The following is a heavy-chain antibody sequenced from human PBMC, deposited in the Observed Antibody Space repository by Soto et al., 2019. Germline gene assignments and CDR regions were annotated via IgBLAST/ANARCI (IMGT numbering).Heavy chain of an antibody. J-gene: IGHJ4*02. CDR1: GGSISSYY. CDR3: ARSLPYYYDSSGYYPYYFDY. CDR2: IYYSGST. Sequence: SETLSLTCTVSGGSISSYYWSWIRQPPGKGLEWIGYIYYSGSTNYNPSLKSRVTISVDTSKNQFSLKLNSVTAADTAVYYCARSLPYYYDSSGYYPYYFDYWGQGTLVTVSS. D-gene: IGHD3-22*01. V-gene: IGHV4-59*01.